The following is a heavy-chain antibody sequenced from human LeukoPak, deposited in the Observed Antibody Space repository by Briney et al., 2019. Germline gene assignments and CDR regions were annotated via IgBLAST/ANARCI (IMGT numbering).Heavy chain of an antibody. CDR1: GYTFTGYY. J-gene: IGHJ4*02. Sequence: ASVKVSCKASGYTFTGYYMHWVRQAPGQGLEWMGWINPNSGGTNDAQKFQGRVTMTRDTSISTAYMELSRLRSDDTAVYYCARGKGYYDSSGYYSPTFDYWGQGTLVTVSS. CDR2: INPNSGGT. D-gene: IGHD3-22*01. CDR3: ARGKGYYDSSGYYSPTFDY. V-gene: IGHV1-2*02.